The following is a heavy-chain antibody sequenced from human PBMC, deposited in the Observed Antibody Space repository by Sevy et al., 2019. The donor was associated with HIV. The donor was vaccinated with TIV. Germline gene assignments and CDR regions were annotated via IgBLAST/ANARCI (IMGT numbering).Heavy chain of an antibody. CDR3: ARDLGGEGATRRDY. Sequence: ASVKVSCKASGYTFTSYGISWVRQAPGQGLEWMGWIGAYNGNTNYAQKLQGRVTMTTDTSTSTAYMELRSLRSDDTAVYYCARDLGGEGATRRDYWGQGTLVTVSS. CDR2: IGAYNGNT. D-gene: IGHD1-26*01. CDR1: GYTFTSYG. J-gene: IGHJ4*02. V-gene: IGHV1-18*04.